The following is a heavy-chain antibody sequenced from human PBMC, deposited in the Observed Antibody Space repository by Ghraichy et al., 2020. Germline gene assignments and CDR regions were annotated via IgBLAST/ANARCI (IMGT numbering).Heavy chain of an antibody. V-gene: IGHV4-39*01. D-gene: IGHD7-27*01. Sequence: SETLSLTCTVSGDSISNSNYYWGWIRQPPGKGLEWIGSIYYSGSAFYNPSLKSRVTISVDTSKNQFSLKLSSVTAADTAVYYCARHVRRSSPWGLSAFDIWGQGTMVAVSS. CDR2: IYYSGSA. CDR1: GDSISNSNYY. CDR3: ARHVRRSSPWGLSAFDI. J-gene: IGHJ3*02.